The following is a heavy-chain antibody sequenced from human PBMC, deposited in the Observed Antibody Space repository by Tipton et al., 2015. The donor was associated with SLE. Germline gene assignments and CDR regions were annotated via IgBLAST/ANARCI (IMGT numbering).Heavy chain of an antibody. D-gene: IGHD6-13*01. V-gene: IGHV3-21*03. CDR1: GFTFDAYG. CDR2: LSSISSYI. Sequence: SLRLSCAASGFTFDAYGMNWVRQAPGKGLEWVSSLSSISSYIYYADSVKGRFTISRDNAKNSLYLQMNSLRAEDTAVYYCARDGTSSSSSFDYWGQGTLVTVSS. J-gene: IGHJ4*02. CDR3: ARDGTSSSSSFDY.